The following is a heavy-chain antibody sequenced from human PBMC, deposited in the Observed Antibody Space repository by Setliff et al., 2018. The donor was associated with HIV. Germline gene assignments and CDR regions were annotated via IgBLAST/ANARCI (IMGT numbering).Heavy chain of an antibody. CDR1: GFTLSNTY. J-gene: IGHJ4*02. CDR3: ARVLLYNSALDN. CDR2: IYGSGDT. D-gene: IGHD6-25*01. V-gene: IGHV3-66*02. Sequence: GSLRLSCAASGFTLSNTYMAWVRQAPGKGLEWVSTIYGSGDTYHADSVKGRFTLSRDTSKNTMYLQMNSLRREDTAVYYCARVLLYNSALDNWGQGTLVTVSS.